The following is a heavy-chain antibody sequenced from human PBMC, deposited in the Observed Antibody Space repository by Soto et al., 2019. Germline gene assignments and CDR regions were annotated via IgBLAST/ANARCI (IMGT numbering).Heavy chain of an antibody. CDR1: GYTFTRYY. J-gene: IGHJ4*02. V-gene: IGHV1-46*01. Sequence: QVQLVQSGAEVRKPGASVKLSCQASGYTFTRYYIHWVRQAPGQGLEWLGIINPDTGTTSYAQTFQGRDTLTTDTSASTVYLELSGLAAEDTAVYYCASCPIYGGDSYFAYWGQGTLVNVSS. CDR3: ASCPIYGGDSYFAY. D-gene: IGHD2-2*02. CDR2: INPDTGTT.